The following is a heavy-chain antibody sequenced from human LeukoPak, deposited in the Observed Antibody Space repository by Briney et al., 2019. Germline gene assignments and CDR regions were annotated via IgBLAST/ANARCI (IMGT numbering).Heavy chain of an antibody. CDR1: GDSVISGDYR. V-gene: IGHV4-30-4*01. CDR3: ARETYYDYVWGSYRYSDY. D-gene: IGHD3-16*02. J-gene: IGHJ4*02. CDR2: IYYSGST. Sequence: SQTLSLTCTVSGDSVISGDYRWTWIRQPPGKGLEWIGYIYYSGSTYYNPSLKSRVTISVDTSKNQLSLKLSSVTAADTAVYYCARETYYDYVWGSYRYSDYWGQGTLVTVSS.